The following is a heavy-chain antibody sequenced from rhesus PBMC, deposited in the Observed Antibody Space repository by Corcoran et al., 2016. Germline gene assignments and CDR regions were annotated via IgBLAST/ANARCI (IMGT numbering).Heavy chain of an antibody. CDR3: VRGSNYARYFDL. Sequence: QVQLQESGPGLVKPSETLSLTCAVSGGSISSNYWSWIRHPPGKGLEWIGRISGIGRIPDYTPSPKGRVTISTDTSKNQFSLKLSSVTAADTAVYYCVRGSNYARYFDLWGPGTPITISS. J-gene: IGHJ2*01. V-gene: IGHV4-173*01. D-gene: IGHD4-23*01. CDR2: ISGIGRIP. CDR1: GGSISSNY.